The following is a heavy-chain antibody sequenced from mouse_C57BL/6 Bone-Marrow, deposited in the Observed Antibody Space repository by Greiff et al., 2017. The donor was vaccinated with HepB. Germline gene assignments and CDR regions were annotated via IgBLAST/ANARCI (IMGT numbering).Heavy chain of an antibody. D-gene: IGHD1-1*01. Sequence: EVQLQQSVAELVRPGASVKLSCTASGFNIKNTYMHWVKQRPEQGLGWIGRIDPANGNTKYAPKFQGKATITADTSSNTAYLQLSSLTSEDTAIYYCARDYYGSSYPRYFDVWGTGTTVTVSS. CDR1: GFNIKNTY. V-gene: IGHV14-3*01. CDR3: ARDYYGSSYPRYFDV. CDR2: IDPANGNT. J-gene: IGHJ1*03.